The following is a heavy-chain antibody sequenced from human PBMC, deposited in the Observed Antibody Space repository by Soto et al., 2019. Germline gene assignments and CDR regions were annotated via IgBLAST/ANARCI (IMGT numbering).Heavy chain of an antibody. CDR2: VYHTGDT. J-gene: IGHJ5*01. D-gene: IGHD2-21*02. CDR3: AREIVTAGGNNYFDT. Sequence: KTSETLSLTCGVSGGTVASSHWWSWVRQSPGGGLEWIGNVYHTGDTNFNPSLQSRVTISVDKSNNQFSLRLNSLTAADTAVYFCAREIVTAGGNNYFDTWGPGTLVTVSS. CDR1: GGTVASSHW. V-gene: IGHV4-4*02.